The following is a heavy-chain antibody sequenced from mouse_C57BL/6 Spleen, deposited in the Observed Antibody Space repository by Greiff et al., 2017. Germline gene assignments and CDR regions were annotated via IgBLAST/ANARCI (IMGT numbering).Heavy chain of an antibody. V-gene: IGHV1-26*01. CDR2: INPNNGGT. CDR1: GYTFTDYY. J-gene: IGHJ2*01. Sequence: VQLQQSGPELVKPGASVKISCKASGYTFTDYYMNWVKQSHGKSLEWIGDINPNNGGTSYNQKFKGKATLTVDKSSSTAYMELRSLTSEDSAVYYCARWGYYGSSYNFDYWGQGTTLTVSS. D-gene: IGHD1-1*01. CDR3: ARWGYYGSSYNFDY.